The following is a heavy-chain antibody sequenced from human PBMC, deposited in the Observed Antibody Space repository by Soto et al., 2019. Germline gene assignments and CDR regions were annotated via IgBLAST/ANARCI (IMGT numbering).Heavy chain of an antibody. CDR1: GFTFTRYS. V-gene: IGHV3-21*06. CDR2: ISSTTNYI. CDR3: VRESEDLRSNFDC. Sequence: PGGSLRRSCAASGFTFTRYSINWVRHAPWKGLQWVSSISSTTNYIYYGDSMKGRFTISRDNAKNSLYLAMNSLRAEDTAVYYCVRESEDLRSNFDCCRKGNLIVLCS. J-gene: IGHJ4*02.